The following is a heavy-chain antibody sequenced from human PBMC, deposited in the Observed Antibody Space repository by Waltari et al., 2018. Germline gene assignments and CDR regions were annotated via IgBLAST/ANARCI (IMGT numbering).Heavy chain of an antibody. CDR3: ARDPRTYASGEGCFDP. V-gene: IGHV4-4*02. CDR2: MYHSGSA. CDR1: GGSISSDNW. D-gene: IGHD3-10*01. Sequence: QVQLEESGPGLVKPSGTLSLTCDVSGGSISSDNWWSWVRQPPGKGLEWIGEMYHSGSANYNPSLKSRVTRSVDKSKNQFSLKVIPVTAADTAVYYCARDPRTYASGEGCFDPWGQGTLVTVSS. J-gene: IGHJ5*02.